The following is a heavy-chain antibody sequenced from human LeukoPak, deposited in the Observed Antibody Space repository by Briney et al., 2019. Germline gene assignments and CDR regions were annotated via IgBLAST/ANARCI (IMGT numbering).Heavy chain of an antibody. D-gene: IGHD4-23*01. CDR1: GGSISCYY. CDR3: ARIEDYGGNSVNY. Sequence: SETLSLTRTVSGGSISCYYWSWIRQPPGNGLEWIGYIYYSGSTNYNPSLKSRVTISVDTSKNQFSLKLSSVTAADTAVYYCARIEDYGGNSVNYWGQGTLVTVSS. V-gene: IGHV4-59*01. CDR2: IYYSGST. J-gene: IGHJ4*02.